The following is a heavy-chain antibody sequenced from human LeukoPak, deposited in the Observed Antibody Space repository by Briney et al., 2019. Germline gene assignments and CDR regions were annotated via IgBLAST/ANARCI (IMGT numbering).Heavy chain of an antibody. CDR3: AKNRKSSSSDFDY. CDR1: GFTFSIYS. Sequence: GGSLRLSCAASGFTFSIYSLNWVRQAPGKGLEWVSSISSSSSFISYADSVKGRFTISRDNAKNSLYLQMDSLRAEDTAVYYCAKNRKSSSSDFDYWGQGTLVTVSS. CDR2: ISSSSSFI. V-gene: IGHV3-21*06. J-gene: IGHJ4*02. D-gene: IGHD6-6*01.